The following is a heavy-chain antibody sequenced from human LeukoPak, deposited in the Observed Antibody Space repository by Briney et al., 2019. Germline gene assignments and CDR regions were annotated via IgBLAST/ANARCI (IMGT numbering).Heavy chain of an antibody. Sequence: QPGGSLRLSCAASGFTFSSYAMHWVRQAPGKGLEWVAVISYDGSNKYYADSVKGRFTISRDNSKNTLYLQMNSLRAEDTAVYYCARAGTGVYFDYWGQGTLVTVSS. CDR3: ARAGTGVYFDY. D-gene: IGHD1-14*01. J-gene: IGHJ4*02. CDR1: GFTFSSYA. CDR2: ISYDGSNK. V-gene: IGHV3-30*01.